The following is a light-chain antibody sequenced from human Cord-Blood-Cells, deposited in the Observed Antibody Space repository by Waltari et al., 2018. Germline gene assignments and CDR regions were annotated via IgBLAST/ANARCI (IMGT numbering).Light chain of an antibody. CDR1: QSVSSSY. V-gene: IGKV3-20*01. Sequence: EIVLTQSPGTLFLSPGERATLSCRVSQSVSSSYLAWYQQKPGQAPRLLIYGASSRATGIPDRFSGSGSGTDFTLTISRLEPEDFAVYYCQQYGSSPFTFGPGTKVDIK. CDR3: QQYGSSPFT. CDR2: GAS. J-gene: IGKJ3*01.